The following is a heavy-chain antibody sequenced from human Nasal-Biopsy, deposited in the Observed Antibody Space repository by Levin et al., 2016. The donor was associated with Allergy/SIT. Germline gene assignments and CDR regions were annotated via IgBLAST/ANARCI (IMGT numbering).Heavy chain of an antibody. Sequence: GESLKISCAGSGFTFSSYGMTWVRQAPGKGLEWVANINQDGSAKYYVDSVKGRFTISRDNARNSLYLQMNSLRAEDTAVYYCARSGSYHYNDNNGMDVWGQGTTVTVSS. CDR3: ARSGSYHYNDNNGMDV. V-gene: IGHV3-7*04. J-gene: IGHJ6*02. CDR2: INQDGSAK. CDR1: GFTFSSYG. D-gene: IGHD3-16*02.